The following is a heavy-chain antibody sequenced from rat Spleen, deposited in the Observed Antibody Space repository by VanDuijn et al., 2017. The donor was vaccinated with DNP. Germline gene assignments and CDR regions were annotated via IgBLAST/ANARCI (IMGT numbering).Heavy chain of an antibody. V-gene: IGHV3-1*01. CDR3: ASPRSLIY. Sequence: EVQLQESGPGLVKPSQPLSLTCSVTGSSITSNYWGWIRKFPGNKMEWIGHISSSGSATYNPSLKSRFSITRDTSKNQIFLQLNSVTTDGTGTYYSASPRSLIYWGQGSLVTVSS. CDR1: GSSITSNY. CDR2: ISSSGSA. D-gene: IGHD3-8*01. J-gene: IGHJ3*01.